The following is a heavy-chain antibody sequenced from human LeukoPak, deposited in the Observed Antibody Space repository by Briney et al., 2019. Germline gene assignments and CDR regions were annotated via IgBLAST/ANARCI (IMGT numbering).Heavy chain of an antibody. CDR2: ISSSGFTI. D-gene: IGHD6-19*01. J-gene: IGHJ4*02. V-gene: IGHV3-48*03. CDR3: ARGQRLVDPY. Sequence: GGSLRLSCAASGFTFSSYEMNWVRQAPGKGLEWVSYISSSGFTIYYADSVKGRFTISRDNAKNSLYLQMNSLRAEDTAVYYCARGQRLVDPYWGQGTLVTVSS. CDR1: GFTFSSYE.